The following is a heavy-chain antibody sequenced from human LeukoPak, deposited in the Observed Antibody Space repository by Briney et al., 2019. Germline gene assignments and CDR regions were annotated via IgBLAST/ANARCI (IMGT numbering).Heavy chain of an antibody. Sequence: GGSLRLSCAASGFTVSSNYMSWVRQAPGKGLEWVSVIYSGGSTYYADSVKGRFTISRDNSKNTLYLQMNSLRAEDTAVYYCAKDLRNDAFDIWGQGTMVTVSS. CDR3: AKDLRNDAFDI. V-gene: IGHV3-66*01. CDR1: GFTVSSNY. J-gene: IGHJ3*02. CDR2: IYSGGST.